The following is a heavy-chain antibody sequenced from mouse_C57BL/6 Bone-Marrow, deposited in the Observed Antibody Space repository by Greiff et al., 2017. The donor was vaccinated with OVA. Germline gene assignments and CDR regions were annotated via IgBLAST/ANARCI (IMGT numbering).Heavy chain of an antibody. J-gene: IGHJ4*01. CDR2: IDPSDSYT. V-gene: IGHV1-59*01. CDR1: GYTFTSYW. CDR3: ATYQYYGRYYYAMDD. D-gene: IGHD1-1*01. Sequence: VQLQQPGAELVRPWTSVTLSCTASGYTFTSYWMHWVKQRPGQGLEWIGVIDPSDSYTNYNQKFKGQATLTLDTSTSTDYTQIISLTSKDCAVYYCATYQYYGRYYYAMDDWGQGTSVTVSS.